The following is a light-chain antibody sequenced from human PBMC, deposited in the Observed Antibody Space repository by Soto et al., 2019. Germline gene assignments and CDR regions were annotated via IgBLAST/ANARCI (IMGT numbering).Light chain of an antibody. V-gene: IGKV1-5*03. Sequence: DLQMTQSPSTLSASVGDRVTITCPASQSISSWLAWYQQKPGKAPKLLIYKASSLESGVPSRFSGSGSGTEFTLTISSLQPDDFATYYCQQYNSYPWTFGQGTKVEIK. CDR1: QSISSW. CDR2: KAS. J-gene: IGKJ1*01. CDR3: QQYNSYPWT.